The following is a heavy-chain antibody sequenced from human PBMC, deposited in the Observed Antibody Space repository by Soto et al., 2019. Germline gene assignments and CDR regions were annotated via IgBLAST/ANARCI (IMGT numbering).Heavy chain of an antibody. CDR3: AKGWYSSSSPFFDH. CDR1: GFTFSNYA. Sequence: GGSLRLSCAASGFTFSNYAMTWVRQAPGKGLEWVSGITGSGSSTYYADSVKGRFTIFRDNSKNTLYLQMNSLRAEDTAVYHCAKGWYSSSSPFFDHWGLGTLVTVSS. V-gene: IGHV3-23*01. CDR2: ITGSGSST. J-gene: IGHJ4*02. D-gene: IGHD6-6*01.